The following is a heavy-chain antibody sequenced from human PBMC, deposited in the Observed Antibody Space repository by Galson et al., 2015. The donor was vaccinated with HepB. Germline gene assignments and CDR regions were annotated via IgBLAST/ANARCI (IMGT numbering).Heavy chain of an antibody. D-gene: IGHD1-26*01. CDR3: AKGGPEWELLPFDY. CDR2: ISYDGSNK. J-gene: IGHJ4*02. CDR1: GFTFSSYG. V-gene: IGHV3-30*18. Sequence: SLRLSCAASGFTFSSYGMHWVRQAPGKGLEWVAVISYDGSNKYYADSVKGRFTISRDNSKNTLYLQMNSLRAEDTAVYYCAKGGPEWELLPFDYWGQGTLVTVSS.